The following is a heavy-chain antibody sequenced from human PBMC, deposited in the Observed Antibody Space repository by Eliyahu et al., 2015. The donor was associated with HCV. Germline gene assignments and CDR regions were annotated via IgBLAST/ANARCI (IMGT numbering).Heavy chain of an antibody. CDR1: GVSVSSGSSY. D-gene: IGHD3-10*01. V-gene: IGHV4-61*03. Sequence: QVQLQESGPGLVKPSETLSLTCTVSGVSVSSGSSYXAWIRQPPGKGLEWIGYVYSSGSTNHNPSLKSRANISLDKSKNHFSLNLTSVTAADTAVYYCARAWYYGSGSYPSPFDYWGQGTLVTVSS. CDR2: VYSSGST. CDR3: ARAWYYGSGSYPSPFDY. J-gene: IGHJ4*02.